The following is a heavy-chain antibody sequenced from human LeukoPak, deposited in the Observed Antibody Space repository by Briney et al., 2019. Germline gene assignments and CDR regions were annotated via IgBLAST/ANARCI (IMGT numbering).Heavy chain of an antibody. Sequence: GGSLRLSCAAFGFTFSSYSMNWVRQAPGKGLVWVSRINSDGSSTSYADSVKGRFTISRDNAKNTLYLQMNSLRAEDTAVYYCARTGAAAAGNSHLLGSTVLYYYGMDVWGQGTTVTVSS. D-gene: IGHD6-13*01. CDR1: GFTFSSYS. J-gene: IGHJ6*02. CDR3: ARTGAAAAGNSHLLGSTVLYYYGMDV. V-gene: IGHV3-74*01. CDR2: INSDGSST.